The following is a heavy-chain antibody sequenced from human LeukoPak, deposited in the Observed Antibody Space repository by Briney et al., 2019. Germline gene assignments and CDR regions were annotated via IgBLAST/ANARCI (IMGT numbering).Heavy chain of an antibody. CDR2: MNTNTGNP. J-gene: IGHJ4*02. CDR1: GYTFTSYD. V-gene: IGHV7-4-1*02. D-gene: IGHD2-15*01. Sequence: ASVKVSCKASGYTFTSYDINWVRQATGQGLEWMGWMNTNTGNPTYAQGFTGRFVFSLDTSVSTAYLQISSLKAEDTAVYYCVGGIFGYWGQGTLVTVSS. CDR3: VGGIFGY.